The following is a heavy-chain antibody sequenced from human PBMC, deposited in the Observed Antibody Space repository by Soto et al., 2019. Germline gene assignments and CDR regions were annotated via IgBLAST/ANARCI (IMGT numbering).Heavy chain of an antibody. CDR1: GFTFSSYA. J-gene: IGHJ1*01. Sequence: EVQLLESGGGLVQPGGSLRLSCAASGFTFSSYAMSWVRQAPGKGLEWVSAVGTGGTAYYADSVKCRFTISRDNSKNTLDLQMNSLRAEDTAVYYCVPYIPAAGTRYCQHWCQGTLGTVSS. CDR2: VGTGGTA. CDR3: VPYIPAAGTRYCQH. V-gene: IGHV3-23*01. D-gene: IGHD6-13*01.